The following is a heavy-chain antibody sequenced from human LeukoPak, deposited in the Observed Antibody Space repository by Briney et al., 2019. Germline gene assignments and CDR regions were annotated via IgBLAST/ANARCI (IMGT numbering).Heavy chain of an antibody. Sequence: ASVKVSCKASGGTFSSYAISWVRQAPGQGLEWMGGIIPIFGTANYAQKFQGRVTMTRDMSTSTVYMELSSLRSEDTAVYYCARDIISGWRSFDYWGQGTLVTVSS. V-gene: IGHV1-69*05. D-gene: IGHD6-19*01. CDR3: ARDIISGWRSFDY. CDR2: IIPIFGTA. CDR1: GGTFSSYA. J-gene: IGHJ4*02.